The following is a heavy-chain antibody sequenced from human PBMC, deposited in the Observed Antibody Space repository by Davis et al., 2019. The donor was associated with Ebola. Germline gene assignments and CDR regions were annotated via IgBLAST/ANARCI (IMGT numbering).Heavy chain of an antibody. CDR1: GGSISSSNW. D-gene: IGHD1-14*01. V-gene: IGHV4-4*02. J-gene: IGHJ5*02. CDR2: INHSGST. CDR3: ARDRVSPGRFDP. Sequence: PSETLSLTCAVSGGSISSSNWWSWVRQPPGKGLEWIGEINHSGSTNYNPSLKSRVTISVDTSKNQFSLKLSSVTAADTAVYYCARDRVSPGRFDPWGQGTLVTVSS.